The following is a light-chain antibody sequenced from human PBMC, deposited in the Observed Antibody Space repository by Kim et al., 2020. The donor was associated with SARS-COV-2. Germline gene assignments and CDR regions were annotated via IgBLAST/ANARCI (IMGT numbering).Light chain of an antibody. V-gene: IGKV1-12*01. J-gene: IGKJ1*01. CDR3: QQANSFPPWT. CDR1: QDINTW. Sequence: IQLTQSPSSVSASVGDRVTITCRASQDINTWLGWYQQKPGKAPKLLIYGASNLQSGVPSRFSGSGSGTDFTLTISRLQPDDCATYYCQQANSFPPWTFGQGTKVDI. CDR2: GAS.